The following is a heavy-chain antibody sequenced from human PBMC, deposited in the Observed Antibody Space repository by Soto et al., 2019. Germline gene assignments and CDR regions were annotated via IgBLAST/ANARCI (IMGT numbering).Heavy chain of an antibody. CDR3: AKARFGHVSLRN. CDR2: ISYDGSNK. Sequence: PGGSLRLSCAAAGFTFSSYGMHWVRQAPGKGLEWVAVISYDGSNKYYADSVKGRFTISRDNSKNTLYLQMNSLRAEDTAVYYCAKARFGHVSLRNWGQGTLVTVSS. V-gene: IGHV3-30*18. CDR1: GFTFSSYG. D-gene: IGHD3-10*01. J-gene: IGHJ4*02.